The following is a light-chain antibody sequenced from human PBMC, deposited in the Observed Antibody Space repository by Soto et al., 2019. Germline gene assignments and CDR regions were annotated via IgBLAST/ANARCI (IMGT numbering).Light chain of an antibody. Sequence: EIVLTQSPGTLSLSPGERATLSCRASQSVSSSYLAWYQQKPGQAHRLLIYGASSRATGIPDRFSGSGCGTDFTLTISRLEPEDFAVYYGQQYGSSPTWTFGQGTKVDIK. CDR3: QQYGSSPTWT. V-gene: IGKV3-20*01. J-gene: IGKJ1*01. CDR2: GAS. CDR1: QSVSSSY.